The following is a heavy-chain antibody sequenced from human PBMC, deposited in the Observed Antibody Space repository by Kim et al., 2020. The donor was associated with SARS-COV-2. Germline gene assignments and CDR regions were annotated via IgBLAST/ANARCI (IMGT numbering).Heavy chain of an antibody. Sequence: GGSLRLSCAASGFTFSSYWMHWVRQAPGTGLVWVSRINNDGVDTIYADFVKGRFTISRDNAKNTLYLQMNSLRVEDTAVYFCVRGSGSYGFGMGVWGQGTTVHVSS. CDR1: GFTFSSYW. CDR2: INNDGVDT. J-gene: IGHJ6*02. CDR3: VRGSGSYGFGMGV. D-gene: IGHD3-3*01. V-gene: IGHV3-74*01.